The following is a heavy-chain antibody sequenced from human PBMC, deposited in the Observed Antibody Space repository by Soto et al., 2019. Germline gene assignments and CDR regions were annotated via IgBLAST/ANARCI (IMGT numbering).Heavy chain of an antibody. V-gene: IGHV1-3*01. Sequence: QVQLVQSGAEVKKPGASVKVSCKASGYTFTTYAMHWVRQAPGQRLEWMGWINAGNGNTKYSQKFQGTVTITRDTSASTAYMELSSLRSEDTAVYYCARDGESSGYYPYYFDYWGQGTLVTVSS. D-gene: IGHD3-22*01. J-gene: IGHJ4*02. CDR1: GYTFTTYA. CDR3: ARDGESSGYYPYYFDY. CDR2: INAGNGNT.